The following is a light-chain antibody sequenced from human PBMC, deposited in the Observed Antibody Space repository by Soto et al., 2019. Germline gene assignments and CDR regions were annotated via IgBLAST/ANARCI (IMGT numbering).Light chain of an antibody. CDR1: QTISSW. CDR2: TAS. J-gene: IGKJ5*01. V-gene: IGKV1-5*03. Sequence: DFQMTQSPSTLSGSVGDRATFTCRASQTISSWLAWYRMKLGKSPKLLMYTASTLESGVPSRFSGSGSGTEVTLTIGSRQPDHGSTDYCQQSYSTPQTFGRRRRLEI. CDR3: QQSYSTPQT.